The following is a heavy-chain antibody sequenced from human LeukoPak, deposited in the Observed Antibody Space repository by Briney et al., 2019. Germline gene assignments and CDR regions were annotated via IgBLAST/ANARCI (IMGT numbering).Heavy chain of an antibody. CDR2: ISAYNGNT. D-gene: IGHD3-22*01. CDR3: ARDFFPHYYDSSGYYFPGVS. V-gene: IGHV1-18*01. J-gene: IGHJ4*02. Sequence: ASVKVSCKASGYTFTSYGISWVRQAPGQGLEWMGWISAYNGNTNYAQKLQGRVTMTTDTSTSTAYMELRSLRSDDTAVYYCARDFFPHYYDSSGYYFPGVSWGQGTLATVSS. CDR1: GYTFTSYG.